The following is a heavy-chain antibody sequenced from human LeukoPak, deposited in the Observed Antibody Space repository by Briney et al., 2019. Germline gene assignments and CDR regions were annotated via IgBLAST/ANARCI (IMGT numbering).Heavy chain of an antibody. Sequence: SETLSLTCAVYGGSFSGYYWSWIRQPPGKGLEWIGEINHSGSTNYNPSLKSRVTISVDTSKNQFSLKLSSVTAADTAVYYCARPLPRYCSGGSCSWFDPWGQGTLVTVSS. CDR3: ARPLPRYCSGGSCSWFDP. V-gene: IGHV4-34*01. D-gene: IGHD2-15*01. J-gene: IGHJ5*02. CDR2: INHSGST. CDR1: GGSFSGYY.